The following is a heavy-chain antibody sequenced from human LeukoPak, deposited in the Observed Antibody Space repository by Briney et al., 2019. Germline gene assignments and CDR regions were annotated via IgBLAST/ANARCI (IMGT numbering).Heavy chain of an antibody. CDR3: ARERGVYDSSGLDY. CDR2: IYYSGST. D-gene: IGHD3-22*01. J-gene: IGHJ4*02. Sequence: SETLSLTCTVSGGSISSYYWSWIRQPPGKGLEWIGYIYYSGSTYYNPSLKSRVTISVDTSKNQFSLKLSSVTAADTAVYYCARERGVYDSSGLDYWGQGTLVTVSS. CDR1: GGSISSYY. V-gene: IGHV4-30-4*01.